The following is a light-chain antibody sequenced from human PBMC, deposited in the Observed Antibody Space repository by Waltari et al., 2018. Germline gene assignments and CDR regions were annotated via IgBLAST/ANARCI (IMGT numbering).Light chain of an antibody. CDR2: LGS. V-gene: IGKV2-28*01. CDR3: MQSLQTLWT. J-gene: IGKJ1*01. Sequence: DIVVTQSPLSLPVTPGEPASISCSSSQSLLHRNGNNYFDWYLQKPGQSPQLLIYLGSNRASGVPDRFSGSGSGTDFTLRISRVEAEDVGVYYCMQSLQTLWTFGPGTKVEIK. CDR1: QSLLHRNGNNY.